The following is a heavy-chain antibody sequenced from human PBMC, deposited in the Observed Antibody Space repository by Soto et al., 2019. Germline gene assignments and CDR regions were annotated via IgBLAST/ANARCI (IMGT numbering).Heavy chain of an antibody. CDR2: IKKDGSEK. Sequence: GGSLRLSCAASGFTFSSYWMSWVRQAPGKGLEWVANIKKDGSEKYYVDSVKGRFTISRDNAKNSLYLQMNSLRADYKAVYYCARAGRGYSDYGGSWGQGTLVTVSS. J-gene: IGHJ4*02. CDR1: GFTFSSYW. V-gene: IGHV3-7*04. D-gene: IGHD5-12*01. CDR3: ARAGRGYSDYGGS.